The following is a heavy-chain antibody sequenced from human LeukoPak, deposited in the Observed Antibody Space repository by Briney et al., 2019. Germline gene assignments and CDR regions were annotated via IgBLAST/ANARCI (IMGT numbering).Heavy chain of an antibody. CDR3: ASQQWLGLFDY. CDR1: GFTFSSYA. CDR2: ISGGGGST. Sequence: GGSLRLSCAASGFTFSSYAMSWVRQAPGRGLEWVSAISGGGGSTYYADSAKGRFTISRDNSKNTLYLQMNSLRAEDTAVYYCASQQWLGLFDYWGQGTLVTVSS. D-gene: IGHD6-19*01. J-gene: IGHJ4*02. V-gene: IGHV3-23*01.